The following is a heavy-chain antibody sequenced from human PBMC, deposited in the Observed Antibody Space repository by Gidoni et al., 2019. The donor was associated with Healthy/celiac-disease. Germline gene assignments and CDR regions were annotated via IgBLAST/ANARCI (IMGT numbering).Heavy chain of an antibody. CDR1: GFTFDDYA. D-gene: IGHD3-16*02. J-gene: IGHJ4*02. V-gene: IGHV3-9*01. Sequence: EVQLVESGGGLVQPGRSLSLSCAAPGFTFDDYAMHWVRQATGKGLEWVSGISWNSGIIVYADSVYGRFTISRDNAKNSLYLQMNSLRADDTALYYCATFPLYIWGSYRQLMVDDWGQGTLVTVSS. CDR2: ISWNSGII. CDR3: ATFPLYIWGSYRQLMVDD.